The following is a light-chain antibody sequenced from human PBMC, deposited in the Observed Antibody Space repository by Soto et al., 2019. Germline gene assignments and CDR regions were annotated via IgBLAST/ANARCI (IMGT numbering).Light chain of an antibody. CDR2: KAS. J-gene: IGKJ1*01. Sequence: DIQMTQSPSTLSASVGDRVTIACLASQSISSWLAWYQQKPAKAPKLLIYKASSLESGVTSRFSGSGSGPEFTLTISSLQPDDFATYYCQQYNSYQWTFGQGTKVDIK. CDR3: QQYNSYQWT. V-gene: IGKV1-5*03. CDR1: QSISSW.